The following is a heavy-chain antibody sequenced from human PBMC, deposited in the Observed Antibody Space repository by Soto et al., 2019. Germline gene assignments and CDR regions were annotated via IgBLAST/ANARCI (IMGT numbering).Heavy chain of an antibody. J-gene: IGHJ2*01. Sequence: QVQLVESGGGVVQPGRSLRLSCAASGFTFSSYGMHWVRQAPGKGLEWVAVISYDGSNKYYADSVKGRFTISRDNSKNTRYLQMNSLRDEDTAVYYGAKDGSGWYAFHWYFDLWGRGTLVTVSS. D-gene: IGHD6-19*01. CDR2: ISYDGSNK. CDR3: AKDGSGWYAFHWYFDL. CDR1: GFTFSSYG. V-gene: IGHV3-30*18.